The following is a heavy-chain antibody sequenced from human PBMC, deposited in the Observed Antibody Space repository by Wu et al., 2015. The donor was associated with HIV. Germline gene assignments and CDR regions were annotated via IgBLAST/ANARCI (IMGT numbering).Heavy chain of an antibody. D-gene: IGHD3-22*01. Sequence: QVQLVQSGAEVKKPGSSVKISCTASGDHFISYTVSWVRQVPGQGLEWMGGIIPLFGTTNSAQKFQGRVTISMDESTFTSYMELSSLRFEDTAMYFCATDKTYYSDTGGTFGGSGFDNWGQGTLVTVSS. CDR3: ATDKTYYSDTGGTFGGSGFDN. V-gene: IGHV1-69*05. CDR1: GDHFISYT. CDR2: IIPLFGTT. J-gene: IGHJ4*02.